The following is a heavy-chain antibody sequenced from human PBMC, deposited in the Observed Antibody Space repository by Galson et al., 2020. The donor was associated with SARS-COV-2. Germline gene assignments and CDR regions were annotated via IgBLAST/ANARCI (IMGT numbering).Heavy chain of an antibody. J-gene: IGHJ4*02. Sequence: GGSLRLSCAASGSTFNAYALPWVRQAPGKGLEWVAVISYDGDNKYYADSVQGRFIIPRDNSKNTLYLQMNSLRAEDTAVYYCARPSSGWYTDFFDYWGQGTLVTVSA. CDR1: GSTFNAYA. CDR2: ISYDGDNK. D-gene: IGHD6-19*01. V-gene: IGHV3-30*04. CDR3: ARPSSGWYTDFFDY.